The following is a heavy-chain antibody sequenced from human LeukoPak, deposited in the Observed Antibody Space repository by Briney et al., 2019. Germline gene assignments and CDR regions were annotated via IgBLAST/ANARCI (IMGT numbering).Heavy chain of an antibody. CDR2: IYSSGST. Sequence: SETLSLTCTVSGGSITSYYWSWVRQPAGKGLEWLGRIYSSGSTNYNPSLKSRVTMSVDTSKNQFSLKMSFVTATDTAVYYCARSGGSGTYYDGSFDYWGQGTLVTVSS. CDR1: GGSITSYY. V-gene: IGHV4-4*07. J-gene: IGHJ4*02. CDR3: ARSGGSGTYYDGSFDY. D-gene: IGHD1-26*01.